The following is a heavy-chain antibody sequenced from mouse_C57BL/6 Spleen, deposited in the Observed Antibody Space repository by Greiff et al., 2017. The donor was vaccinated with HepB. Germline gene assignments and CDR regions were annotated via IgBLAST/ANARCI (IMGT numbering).Heavy chain of an antibody. J-gene: IGHJ2*01. CDR2: IDPSDSET. CDR3: ARIDTLYYFDY. Sequence: QVQLQQPGAELVRPGSSVKLSCKASGYTFTSYWMHWVKQRPIQGLEWIGNIDPSDSETHYNQKFKDKATLTVDKSSSTAYMQLSSLTSEDSAVYYCARIDTLYYFDYWGQGTTLTVSS. CDR1: GYTFTSYW. V-gene: IGHV1-52*01.